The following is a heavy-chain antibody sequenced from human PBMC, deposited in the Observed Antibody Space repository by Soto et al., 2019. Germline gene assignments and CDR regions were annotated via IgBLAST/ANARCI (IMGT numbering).Heavy chain of an antibody. J-gene: IGHJ6*02. CDR1: GFTFSSYA. D-gene: IGHD5-18*01. CDR3: ARGVDTAMVNPYYYYGLDV. V-gene: IGHV3-23*01. Sequence: EAQLLDSGGGLVQPGGSLRLSCAASGFTFSSYAMSWVRQAPGKGLEWVSAISGSGGSTYYADSVKGRFTISRDNSKNTLYLQMNSLRAEDTAVYYCARGVDTAMVNPYYYYGLDVWGQGTTVTVSS. CDR2: ISGSGGST.